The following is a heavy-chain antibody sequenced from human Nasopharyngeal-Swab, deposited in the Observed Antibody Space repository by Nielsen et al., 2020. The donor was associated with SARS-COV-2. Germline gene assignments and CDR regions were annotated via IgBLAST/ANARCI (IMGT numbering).Heavy chain of an antibody. J-gene: IGHJ4*02. Sequence: GESLKISCAASGFTFSSYSMNWVRQAPGKGLEWVSFISSSSSYIYYADSVKGRFTISRDNAKNSLYLQMNSLRAEDTAVYYCAREEMGSGSYSPHDYWGQGTLVTVSS. CDR1: GFTFSSYS. CDR3: AREEMGSGSYSPHDY. CDR2: ISSSSSYI. D-gene: IGHD1-26*01. V-gene: IGHV3-21*01.